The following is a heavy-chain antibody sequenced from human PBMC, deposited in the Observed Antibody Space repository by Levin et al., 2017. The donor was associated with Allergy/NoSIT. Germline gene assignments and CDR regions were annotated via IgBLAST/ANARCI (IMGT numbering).Heavy chain of an antibody. CDR2: ISSSGSTI. D-gene: IGHD3-3*01. J-gene: IGHJ4*02. CDR1: GFTFSDYY. Sequence: GESLKISCAASGFTFSDYYMSWIRQAPGKGLEWVSYISSSGSTIYYADSVKGRFTISRDNAKNSLYLQMNSLRAEDTAVYYCARSSRLRFLVYWGQGTLVTVSS. V-gene: IGHV3-11*01. CDR3: ARSSRLRFLVY.